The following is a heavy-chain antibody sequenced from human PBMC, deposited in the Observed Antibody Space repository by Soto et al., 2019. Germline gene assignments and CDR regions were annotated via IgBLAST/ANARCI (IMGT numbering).Heavy chain of an antibody. CDR3: ARESGKNYYYGMDV. J-gene: IGHJ6*02. CDR2: SIPIFGTA. D-gene: IGHD3-3*01. V-gene: IGHV1-69*01. Sequence: QVQLVQSGAEVKKPGSSVKVSCKASGGTFSSYAISWVRQAPGQGLEWMGGSIPIFGTANYAQKFQGRVTITADESTSTAYMELSSLRSEDTAVYYCARESGKNYYYGMDVWGQGTTVTVSS. CDR1: GGTFSSYA.